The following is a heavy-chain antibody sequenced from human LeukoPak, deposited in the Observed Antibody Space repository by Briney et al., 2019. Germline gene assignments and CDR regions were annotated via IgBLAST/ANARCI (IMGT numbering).Heavy chain of an antibody. V-gene: IGHV3-23*01. Sequence: PGGSLRLSCEASGFSFGSYAMTWVRQAPGKGLDWVSVICASGADTYYADSVKGRFTVSRDNAKNTLYLHMSSLRAEDTAVYFCARRPRDSSGYYLGAFHDWGQGTTVTVSS. D-gene: IGHD3-22*01. CDR1: GFSFGSYA. J-gene: IGHJ3*01. CDR3: ARRPRDSSGYYLGAFHD. CDR2: ICASGADT.